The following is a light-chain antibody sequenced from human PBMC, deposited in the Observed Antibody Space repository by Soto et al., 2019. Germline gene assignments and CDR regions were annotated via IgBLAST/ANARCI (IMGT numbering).Light chain of an antibody. J-gene: IGLJ2*01. CDR1: SSDVGGYTF. CDR3: SSYTSSSILDVL. V-gene: IGLV2-14*01. Sequence: QSALTQPASVSGSPGQSITISCTGTSSDVGGYTFVSWYQQHPGKAPKLMIYDVGNRPSGVSNRFSGSKSGNTASLTISGLQAEDEADYYCSSYTSSSILDVLFGGGTKLTVL. CDR2: DVG.